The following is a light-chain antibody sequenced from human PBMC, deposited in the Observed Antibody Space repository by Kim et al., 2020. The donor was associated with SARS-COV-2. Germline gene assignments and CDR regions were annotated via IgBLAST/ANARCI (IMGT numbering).Light chain of an antibody. CDR2: QHT. CDR3: QAWDSSTAV. CDR1: KLGDKY. V-gene: IGLV3-1*01. Sequence: SYELTQPPSVSVSPGQTASITCSGRKLGDKYAYWYQKKPGQSPVLVIYQHTKRPSGISQRFSGPSPGNTATLTISRAQTMEEDDYYCQAWDSSTAVFGGG. J-gene: IGLJ3*02.